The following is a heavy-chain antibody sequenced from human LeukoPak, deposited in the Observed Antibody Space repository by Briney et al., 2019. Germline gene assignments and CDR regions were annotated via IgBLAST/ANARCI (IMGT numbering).Heavy chain of an antibody. J-gene: IGHJ6*03. V-gene: IGHV3-48*01. Sequence: GGSLRLSCAASGFTFSSYSMNWVRQAPGKGLEWVSYISSSSSTIYYADSVKGRFTISRDNAKNSLYVEMNSMRAEDTAVYYCARSAGANTYYYYYYMDVWGKGTTVTISS. CDR1: GFTFSSYS. CDR3: ARSAGANTYYYYYYMDV. D-gene: IGHD1-14*01. CDR2: ISSSSSTI.